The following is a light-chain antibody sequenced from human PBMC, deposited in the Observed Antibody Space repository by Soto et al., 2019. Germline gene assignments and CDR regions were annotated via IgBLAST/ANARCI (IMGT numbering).Light chain of an antibody. CDR2: KAS. CDR3: QHYNSYSEA. J-gene: IGKJ1*01. Sequence: DIQMTQSPSTLSGSVGDRVTITCRASQTISSWLAWYQQKPGKAPKLLIDKASTLKSGVPSRFSGSGSGTEFTLTISSLQPDDCATYYCQHYNSYSEAFGQGTKVELK. CDR1: QTISSW. V-gene: IGKV1-5*03.